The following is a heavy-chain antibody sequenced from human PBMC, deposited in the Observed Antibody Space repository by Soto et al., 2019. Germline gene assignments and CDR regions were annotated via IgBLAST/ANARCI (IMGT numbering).Heavy chain of an antibody. Sequence: SDTLSLTCTVSGGSISSSSDYWGWIRQPPGKGLEWIGSIYYSGSTYYNPSLKSRFTISRDNAKNTLYLQMNSLRAEDTAVYYCARVYCSGGGCYPPDYWGQGTLVTVSS. CDR2: IYYSGST. V-gene: IGHV4-39*01. D-gene: IGHD2-15*01. J-gene: IGHJ4*02. CDR3: ARVYCSGGGCYPPDY. CDR1: GGSISSSSDY.